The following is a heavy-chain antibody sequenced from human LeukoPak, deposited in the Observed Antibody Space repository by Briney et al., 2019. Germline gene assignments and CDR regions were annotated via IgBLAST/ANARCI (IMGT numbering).Heavy chain of an antibody. CDR1: GGSFRGYY. J-gene: IGHJ6*02. Sequence: SQTLSLTCAVYGGSFRGYYSSWIRQPPGKGLEWIGQINHSGSTTYNPSHKSQCTISVDTSKNQFSLKLSSVTAADTAVYDCARGSGQLVGPRGGDYYYYYGMDGWGQGTTVTDSS. CDR3: ARGSGQLVGPRGGDYYYYYGMDG. CDR2: INHSGST. V-gene: IGHV4-34*01. D-gene: IGHD6-13*01.